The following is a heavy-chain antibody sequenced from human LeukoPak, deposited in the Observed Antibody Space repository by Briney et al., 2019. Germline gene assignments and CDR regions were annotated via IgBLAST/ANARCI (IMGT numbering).Heavy chain of an antibody. Sequence: ASVKVSCKVSGDTLSSYALSCVRQAPGQGLEWMGGIIPIFGTANSAQKLQGRDTITTDESTSTGDMWVRSMRSEETAVYDCARVMSPYSSSSDYYYYMDVGGEGTTDTVSS. V-gene: IGHV1-69*05. CDR3: ARVMSPYSSSSDYYYYMDV. D-gene: IGHD6-6*01. CDR2: IIPIFGTA. CDR1: GDTLSSYA. J-gene: IGHJ6*03.